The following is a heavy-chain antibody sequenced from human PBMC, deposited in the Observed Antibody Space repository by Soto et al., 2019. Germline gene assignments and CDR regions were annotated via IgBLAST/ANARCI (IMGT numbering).Heavy chain of an antibody. J-gene: IGHJ6*02. V-gene: IGHV4-34*01. CDR2: INHSGST. Sequence: QVQLQQWGAGLLKPSETLSLTCAVYGGSFSGYYWSWIRQPPGKGLEWIREINHSGSTNYNPSLKRRVTISVDTSKNPFSLKLSSVSAADTAVYYCASLRAAPRLYYYYCMDVWGQGTTVTVSS. CDR3: ASLRAAPRLYYYYCMDV. CDR1: GGSFSGYY. D-gene: IGHD6-6*01.